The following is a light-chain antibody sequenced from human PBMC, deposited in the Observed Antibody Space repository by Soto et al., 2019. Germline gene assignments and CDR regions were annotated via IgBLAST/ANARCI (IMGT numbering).Light chain of an antibody. CDR1: SSDVGTYNY. V-gene: IGLV2-11*01. CDR3: SSYAGNTIVI. CDR2: DVN. Sequence: QSALTQPPSVSGSPGQSVSISCTGTSSDVGTYNYVSWYQQHPGQVPKLMIFDVNRRPSGVPDRFSGSKSGTTASLTISGLQAEDEADYYCSSYAGNTIVIFGGGTKLTVL. J-gene: IGLJ2*01.